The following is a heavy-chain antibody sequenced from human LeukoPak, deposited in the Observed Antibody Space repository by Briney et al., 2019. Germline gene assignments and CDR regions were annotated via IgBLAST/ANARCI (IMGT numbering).Heavy chain of an antibody. CDR1: GFTVSSNY. D-gene: IGHD3-22*01. CDR2: IYSGGST. Sequence: PGGSLRLSCAASGFTVSSNYMSWVRQAPGKGLEWVSVIYSGGSTYYADSVKGRFTISRDNSKNTLYLQMNSLRAEDTAVYYCAKSSRGSGYYVVFDYWGQGTLVTVSS. V-gene: IGHV3-53*05. CDR3: AKSSRGSGYYVVFDY. J-gene: IGHJ4*02.